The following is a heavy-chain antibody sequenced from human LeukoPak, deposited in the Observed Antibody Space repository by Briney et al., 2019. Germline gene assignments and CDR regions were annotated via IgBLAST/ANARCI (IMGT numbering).Heavy chain of an antibody. Sequence: PSETLSPTCTVSGGSISSYYWSWIRQPPGKGLDWIGYIYYSGTTNYNPSLKSRVTISVDTSKNQLSLKLNSVTAADTAVYYCVRDSRHSCRGNWFDPWGQGTLVTVSS. J-gene: IGHJ5*02. V-gene: IGHV4-59*01. D-gene: IGHD6-13*01. CDR1: GGSISSYY. CDR2: IYYSGTT. CDR3: VRDSRHSCRGNWFDP.